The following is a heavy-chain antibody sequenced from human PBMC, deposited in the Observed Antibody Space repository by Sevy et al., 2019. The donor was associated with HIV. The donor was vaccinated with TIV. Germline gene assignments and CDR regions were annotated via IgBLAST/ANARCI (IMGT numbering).Heavy chain of an antibody. Sequence: SETLSLTCAVSGYSISSGYYWGWIRQPPGKGLEWIGSLYHSGSTYYNPSLKSQVTISVDTSKNQFSLKLSSVTAADTAVYYCARDRYSSSWDFDYWGQGTLVTVSS. CDR2: LYHSGST. CDR3: ARDRYSSSWDFDY. D-gene: IGHD6-13*01. V-gene: IGHV4-38-2*02. CDR1: GYSISSGYY. J-gene: IGHJ4*02.